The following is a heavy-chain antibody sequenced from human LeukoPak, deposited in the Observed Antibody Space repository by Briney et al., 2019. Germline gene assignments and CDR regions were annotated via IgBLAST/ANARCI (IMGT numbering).Heavy chain of an antibody. J-gene: IGHJ3*02. V-gene: IGHV3-48*02. CDR3: ARDSSGSYYFALDI. CDR2: ISRSSSAI. CDR1: GFTFSSYA. D-gene: IGHD1-26*01. Sequence: PGGSLRLSCAASGFTFSSYAMSWVRQAPGKGLEWVSYISRSSSAIYYADSVKGRFTISRDDAKNSLYLQMNSLRDEDTAVYYCARDSSGSYYFALDIWGQGTMVTVSS.